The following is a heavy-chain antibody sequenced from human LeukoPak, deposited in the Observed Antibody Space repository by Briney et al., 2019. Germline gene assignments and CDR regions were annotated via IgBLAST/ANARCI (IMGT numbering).Heavy chain of an antibody. D-gene: IGHD7-27*01. V-gene: IGHV3-21*01. CDR3: ARVVGSAIRTGVDH. J-gene: IGHJ4*02. Sequence: GGSLRLSCAASGFTFSRSDMNWVRQAPGKGLEWVSSISTTSTYIYYADSVKGRFTISRDNAKNSLYLQMNSLRAEDTAVYYCARVVGSAIRTGVDHWGQGTLVTVSS. CDR2: ISTTSTYI. CDR1: GFTFSRSD.